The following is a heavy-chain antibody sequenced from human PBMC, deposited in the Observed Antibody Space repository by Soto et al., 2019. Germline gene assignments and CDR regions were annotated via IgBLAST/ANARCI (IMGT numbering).Heavy chain of an antibody. J-gene: IGHJ6*02. CDR1: GFTVSSNY. CDR3: ARVSVPYYYGMDV. CDR2: IYSGGST. V-gene: IGHV3-53*01. D-gene: IGHD3-10*02. Sequence: GGSLRLSCAASGFTVSSNYMSWVRQAPGKGLEWVSVIYSGGSTYYADSVKGRFTISRDNSKNTLYLQMNSLRAEDTAVYYCARVSVPYYYGMDVWGQGTTVTVSS.